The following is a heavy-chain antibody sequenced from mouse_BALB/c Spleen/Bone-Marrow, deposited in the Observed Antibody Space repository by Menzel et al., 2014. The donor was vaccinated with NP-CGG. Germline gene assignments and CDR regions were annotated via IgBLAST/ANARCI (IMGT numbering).Heavy chain of an antibody. CDR2: IDPGNGDT. Sequence: DVQLQESGAELVRSGASVKLSCTASGFNIKDYYMHWVKQRPEQGLEWIGWIDPGNGDTEYAPKFQGKATIPADTSSNTAYLQLSSLTSEDTAVYYCNAEHGNYHYFDYWGQGTTLTVSS. J-gene: IGHJ2*01. CDR1: GFNIKDYY. D-gene: IGHD6-1*01. V-gene: IGHV14-4*02. CDR3: NAEHGNYHYFDY.